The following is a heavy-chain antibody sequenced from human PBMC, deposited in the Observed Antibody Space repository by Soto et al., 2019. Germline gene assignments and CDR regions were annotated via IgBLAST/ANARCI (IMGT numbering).Heavy chain of an antibody. CDR2: ISAHNGNT. Sequence: QVHLVQSGAEVKKPGASVKVSCKGSGYAFTTYGITWVRQAPGQGLEWMGWISAHNGNTNYAQTLQGRVTVTRDTSTSTAYMELRSLRSADTAVYYCARVRYGDYWGQGALVTVSS. V-gene: IGHV1-18*01. CDR3: ARVRYGDY. D-gene: IGHD1-1*01. CDR1: GYAFTTYG. J-gene: IGHJ4*02.